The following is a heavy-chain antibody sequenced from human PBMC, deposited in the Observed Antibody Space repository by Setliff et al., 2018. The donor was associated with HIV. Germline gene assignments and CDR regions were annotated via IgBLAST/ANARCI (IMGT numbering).Heavy chain of an antibody. Sequence: SETLSLTCTVSGGSISGHYWSWIRQPPGKGLEWIAYIFYTGSTNYNPSLKSRVTISVDTSKNQFFLKLSSVTAADTAVYYCVRGYCSSTTCYVDYYYMDVWGKGSTVTVS. J-gene: IGHJ6*03. CDR2: IFYTGST. CDR1: GGSISGHY. D-gene: IGHD2-2*01. CDR3: VRGYCSSTTCYVDYYYMDV. V-gene: IGHV4-59*11.